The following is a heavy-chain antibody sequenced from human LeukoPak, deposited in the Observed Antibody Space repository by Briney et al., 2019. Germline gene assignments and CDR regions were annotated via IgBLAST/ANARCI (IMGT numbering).Heavy chain of an antibody. CDR1: GVSISSSNSY. CDR2: IYYSGST. V-gene: IGHV4-39*07. CDR3: ARSYYYGSGSYKTLLGI. Sequence: PSETLSLTCAVSGVSISSSNSYWGWFRQPPGKGLEWIGSIYYSGSTNYNPSLKSRVTISVDTSKNQFSLKLSSVTAADTAVYYCARSYYYGSGSYKTLLGIWGQGTMVTVSS. D-gene: IGHD3-10*01. J-gene: IGHJ3*02.